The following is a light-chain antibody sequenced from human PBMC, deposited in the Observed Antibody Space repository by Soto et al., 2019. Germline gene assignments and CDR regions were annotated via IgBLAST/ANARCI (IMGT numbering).Light chain of an antibody. CDR3: QQLNGSPWT. J-gene: IGKJ1*01. V-gene: IGKV1-9*01. Sequence: IQLTQSPSSLSASVGDRVTITCRASPAIASFLAWYQQKPGTAPKLLIYDAATLQSGVPSRFSGSRSGTEYTLTIGSLQPEDFATYYFQQLNGSPWTFGQGTKVEL. CDR2: DAA. CDR1: PAIASF.